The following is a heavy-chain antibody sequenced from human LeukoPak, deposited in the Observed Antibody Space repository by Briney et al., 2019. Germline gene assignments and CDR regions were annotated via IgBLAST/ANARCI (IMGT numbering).Heavy chain of an antibody. CDR2: IPYDGRNQ. Sequence: GGSLRLSCAASGFTFSSYGMHWVRQAPGKGLEWVAFIPYDGRNQYFADSVKGRFTISRDIPKNTLHLQMNSLRTEDTAVYYCAKDGTIFGVTYLDSWGQGTLVTVSS. D-gene: IGHD3-3*01. J-gene: IGHJ4*02. CDR1: GFTFSSYG. CDR3: AKDGTIFGVTYLDS. V-gene: IGHV3-30*02.